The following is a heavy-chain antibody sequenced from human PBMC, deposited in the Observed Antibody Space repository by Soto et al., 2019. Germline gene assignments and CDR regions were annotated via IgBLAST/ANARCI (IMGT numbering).Heavy chain of an antibody. D-gene: IGHD5-12*01. V-gene: IGHV3-23*01. CDR1: GFTFSRYA. J-gene: IGHJ6*02. CDR2: ISGSGGST. Sequence: EVQLLESGGGLVQPGGSLRLSCAASGFTFSRYAMSWVRQAPGKGLEWVSAISGSGGSTYYADSVKGRFTISSDNSKNTLYLQMNSLRAEDTAVYYCAASDYYYYGMDVWGQGTTVTVSS. CDR3: AASDYYYYGMDV.